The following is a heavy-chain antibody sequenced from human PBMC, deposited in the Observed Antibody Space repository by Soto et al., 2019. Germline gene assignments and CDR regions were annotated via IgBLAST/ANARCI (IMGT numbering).Heavy chain of an antibody. Sequence: LRLSCTASGFTFGDYAMSWVRQAPGKGLEWVGFIRSKAYGGTTEYAASVKGRFTISRDDSKSIAYLRMNSLKTEDTAVYYCTRVLMATIIGPDAFDIWGQGTMVTVSS. CDR3: TRVLMATIIGPDAFDI. V-gene: IGHV3-49*04. J-gene: IGHJ3*02. CDR1: GFTFGDYA. D-gene: IGHD5-12*01. CDR2: IRSKAYGGTT.